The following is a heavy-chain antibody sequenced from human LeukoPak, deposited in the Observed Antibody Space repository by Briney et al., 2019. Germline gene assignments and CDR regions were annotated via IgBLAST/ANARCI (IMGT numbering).Heavy chain of an antibody. Sequence: PGRSLRLSCAASGFTFSSYGMHWVRQAPGKGLEWVAVIWYDGSNKYYADSVKGRFTISRDNSKNTLYLQMNSLRAEDTAVYYCAREGYDSSGDDAFDIWGQGTMVTVSS. CDR1: GFTFSSYG. J-gene: IGHJ3*02. CDR3: AREGYDSSGDDAFDI. V-gene: IGHV3-33*01. CDR2: IWYDGSNK. D-gene: IGHD3-22*01.